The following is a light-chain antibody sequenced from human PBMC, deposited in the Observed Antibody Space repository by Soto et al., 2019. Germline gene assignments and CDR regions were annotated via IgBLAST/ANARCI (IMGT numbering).Light chain of an antibody. CDR2: GNN. J-gene: IGLJ2*01. Sequence: QSVLTQPPSASGTPGQRVTISCSGSGSSIGTNTVNWYRQLPGTAPKLLIYGNNQRPSGVPDRFSGSNSGTSASPAISGRQSEDEAEYYCGAWDGSLNNVLFGGGTKLTVL. CDR1: GSSIGTNT. CDR3: GAWDGSLNNVL. V-gene: IGLV1-44*01.